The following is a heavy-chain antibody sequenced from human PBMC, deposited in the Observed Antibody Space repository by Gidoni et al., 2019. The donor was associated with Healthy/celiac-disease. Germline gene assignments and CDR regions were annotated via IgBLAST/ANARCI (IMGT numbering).Heavy chain of an antibody. J-gene: IGHJ4*02. CDR3: AKDGSYIRQQLVMDLDY. Sequence: QVQLVESGGGVVQPGRSLRLSCAASGFTFSSYGMHWVRQAPGKGLEWVAVISYDGSNKYYADSVKGRFTISRDNSKNTLYLQMNSLRAEDTAVYYCAKDGSYIRQQLVMDLDYWGQGTLVTVSS. V-gene: IGHV3-30*18. CDR1: GFTFSSYG. CDR2: ISYDGSNK. D-gene: IGHD6-13*01.